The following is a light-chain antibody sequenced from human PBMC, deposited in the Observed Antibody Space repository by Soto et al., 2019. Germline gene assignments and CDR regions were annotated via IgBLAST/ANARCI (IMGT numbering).Light chain of an antibody. Sequence: EIVLTQSPATLALSPGQRATLSCRASQNIDTYLAWYLQKPGQAPRLLIYDTSNRATGIPERFSGSGSGTDFTLTISSLEAEDFAVYYCQQYGSSGTFGQGTKVEIK. CDR3: QQYGSSGT. CDR2: DTS. J-gene: IGKJ1*01. V-gene: IGKV3-11*01. CDR1: QNIDTY.